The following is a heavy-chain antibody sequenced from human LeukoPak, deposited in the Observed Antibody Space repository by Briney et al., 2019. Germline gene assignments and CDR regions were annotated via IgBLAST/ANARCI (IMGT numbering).Heavy chain of an antibody. CDR3: ARHPEMATIFSYQY. D-gene: IGHD5-24*01. V-gene: IGHV5-51*01. J-gene: IGHJ4*02. CDR2: IYSGDSDT. CDR1: GYTFTSYW. Sequence: GESLKISCKGSGYTFTSYWIGWVRQMPGKGLEWMGIIYSGDSDTRYSPSFQGQVTISADKSSSTAYLQWSSLKASDTAMYYCARHPEMATIFSYQYWGQGTLVTVSS.